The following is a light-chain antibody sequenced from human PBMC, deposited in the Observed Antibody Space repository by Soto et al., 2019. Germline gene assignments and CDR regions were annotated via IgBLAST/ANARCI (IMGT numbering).Light chain of an antibody. J-gene: IGLJ3*02. V-gene: IGLV2-14*01. Sequence: QSVLTQPASVSGSPGQSITISCTGTSSDVGGYDYVSWYQQNPGKAPKLLISDVTDRASGVSHRFSGSKSGNTATLTISGLQAEDEADYYCSSGTSSVIHVVFGGGTKVTVL. CDR1: SSDVGGYDY. CDR2: DVT. CDR3: SSGTSSVIHVV.